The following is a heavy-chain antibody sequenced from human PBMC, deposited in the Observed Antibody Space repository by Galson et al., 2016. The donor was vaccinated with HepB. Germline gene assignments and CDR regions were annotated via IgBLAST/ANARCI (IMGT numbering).Heavy chain of an antibody. CDR2: ISSTSSYI. V-gene: IGHV3-21*01. Sequence: SLRLSCAASGFTFSTYDMNWVRQARGKGLEWLSSISSTSSYIYYADSVKGRFTISRDDAKNSLSLQMNSLRVEDTAVYFCARDGHVWGTYRKGIDSWGQGTLVSVSS. D-gene: IGHD3-16*02. CDR1: GFTFSTYD. J-gene: IGHJ4*02. CDR3: ARDGHVWGTYRKGIDS.